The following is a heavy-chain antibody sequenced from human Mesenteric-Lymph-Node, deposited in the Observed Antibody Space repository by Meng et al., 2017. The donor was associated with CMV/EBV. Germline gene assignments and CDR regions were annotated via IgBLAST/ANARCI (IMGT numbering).Heavy chain of an antibody. D-gene: IGHD3-16*01. CDR2: IYSCGST. CDR1: GFTVSSNY. Sequence: GGSLRLSCAASGFTVSSNYMSWVRQAPGKGLEWVSVIYSCGSTYYADSVKGRFTISRDNSKNTLYLQMDSLRAEDTAVYHCARVRATEGIIYYFYGMDVWGQGTTVTVSS. J-gene: IGHJ6*02. CDR3: ARVRATEGIIYYFYGMDV. V-gene: IGHV3-66*03.